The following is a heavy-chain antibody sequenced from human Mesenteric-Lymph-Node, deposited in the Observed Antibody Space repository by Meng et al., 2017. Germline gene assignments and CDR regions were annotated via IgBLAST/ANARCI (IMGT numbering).Heavy chain of an antibody. CDR1: GYTLTELS. CDR3: ARIRYCSSTSCYNAFYI. J-gene: IGHJ3*02. V-gene: IGHV1-24*01. D-gene: IGHD2-2*01. CDR2: FDPEDGET. Sequence: ASVKVSCKVSGYTLTELSMHWVRQAPGKGLEWMGGFDPEDGETIYAQKFQGRVTITTDESTSTAYMELSSLRSEDTAVYYCARIRYCSSTSCYNAFYIWGQGTMVTVSS.